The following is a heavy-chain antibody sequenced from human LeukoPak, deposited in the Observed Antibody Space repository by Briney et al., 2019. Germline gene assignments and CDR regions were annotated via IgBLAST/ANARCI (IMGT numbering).Heavy chain of an antibody. D-gene: IGHD7-27*01. Sequence: ETLSLTCTVSGYSISSGYYWGWIRQPPGKGLEWLSGISPRGGGTYYADSVKGRFTISRDDSKNTLSLQMNSLRVEDTAVYYCARDLAWGAFDYWGQGTLVTVSS. CDR1: GYSISSGYY. J-gene: IGHJ4*02. V-gene: IGHV3-23*01. CDR2: ISPRGGGT. CDR3: ARDLAWGAFDY.